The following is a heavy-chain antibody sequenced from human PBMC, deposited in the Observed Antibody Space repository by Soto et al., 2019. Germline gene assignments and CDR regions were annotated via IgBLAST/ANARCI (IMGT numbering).Heavy chain of an antibody. Sequence: QVQLVQSGAEVKKPGSSVKVSCKASGGTFSSYAISWVRQAPGQGLEWMGGIIPIFGTANYAQKFQGRVTITADESTSTADMELSSLRSEDTAVYYCARVRMDIVVVPAARYYYYYGMDVWGQGTTVTVSS. J-gene: IGHJ6*02. CDR2: IIPIFGTA. D-gene: IGHD2-2*03. V-gene: IGHV1-69*01. CDR3: ARVRMDIVVVPAARYYYYYGMDV. CDR1: GGTFSSYA.